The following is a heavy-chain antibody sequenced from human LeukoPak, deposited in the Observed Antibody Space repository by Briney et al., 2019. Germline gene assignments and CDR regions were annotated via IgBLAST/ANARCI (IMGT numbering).Heavy chain of an antibody. CDR2: ISYDGSNK. Sequence: GGSLRLSCAASGFTFSSYGMHWVRQAPGKGLEWVAVISYDGSNKYCADSVKGRFTISRDNSKNTLYLQMNSLRAEDTAVYYCAKDLRGTMVRGVIGYWGQGTLVTVSS. J-gene: IGHJ4*02. D-gene: IGHD3-10*01. CDR1: GFTFSSYG. CDR3: AKDLRGTMVRGVIGY. V-gene: IGHV3-30*18.